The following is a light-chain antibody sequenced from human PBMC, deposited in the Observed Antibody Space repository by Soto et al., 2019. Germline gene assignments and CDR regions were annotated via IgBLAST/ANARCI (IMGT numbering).Light chain of an antibody. Sequence: EVVLTQSPVTLSLSPGERATLSCRASQSVGKTLAWYQQKPGQAPSLVIYDASNRAGGIPARFSGGGSGTDFTLTISSLEPEDFAVYYCQQRSTWLTFGGGTKVEI. CDR3: QQRSTWLT. CDR1: QSVGKT. CDR2: DAS. V-gene: IGKV3-11*01. J-gene: IGKJ4*01.